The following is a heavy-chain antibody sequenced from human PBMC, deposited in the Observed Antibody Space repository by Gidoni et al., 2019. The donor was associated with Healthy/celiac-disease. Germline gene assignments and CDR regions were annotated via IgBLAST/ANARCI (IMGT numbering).Heavy chain of an antibody. CDR1: GFTFSSYG. V-gene: IGHV3-30*18. Sequence: QVQLVESGGGVVQPGRSLRLSCAASGFTFSSYGMHWVRQAPGKGLEWVAVISYDGSNKYYADSVKGRFTISRDNSKNTLYLQMNSLRAEDTAVYYCAKGTELRYFDWLLYPDVRGAFDIWGQGTMVTVSS. CDR2: ISYDGSNK. D-gene: IGHD3-9*01. CDR3: AKGTELRYFDWLLYPDVRGAFDI. J-gene: IGHJ3*02.